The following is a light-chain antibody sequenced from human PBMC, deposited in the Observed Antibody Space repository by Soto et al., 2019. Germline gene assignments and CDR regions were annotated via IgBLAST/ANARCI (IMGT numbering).Light chain of an antibody. CDR1: SSDVGGYIY. J-gene: IGLJ3*02. V-gene: IGLV2-8*01. CDR2: DVT. CDR3: CSYAGTNILRM. Sequence: QSVLTQPASVSGSPGQSITISCTGTSSDVGGYIYVSWYQHHPGKAPKLMIYDVTKRPSGVPDRFSGSKSGNTASLTISGLQAEDEAEYYCCSYAGTNILRMFGGGTKLTVL.